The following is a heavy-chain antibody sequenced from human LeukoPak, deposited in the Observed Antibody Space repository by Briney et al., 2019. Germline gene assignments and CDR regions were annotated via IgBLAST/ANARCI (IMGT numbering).Heavy chain of an antibody. CDR2: IYYSGST. V-gene: IGHV4-59*01. CDR1: GGSISSYY. Sequence: SETLSLTCTVSGGSISSYYWSWIRQPPGKGLEWIGYIYYSGSTNYNPSLKSRVTISVDTSKNQFSLKLSSVTAADTAVYYCARDIIVVSSTYYYYYMDVCGKGTTVTVSS. CDR3: ARDIIVVSSTYYYYYMDV. J-gene: IGHJ6*03. D-gene: IGHD2-2*01.